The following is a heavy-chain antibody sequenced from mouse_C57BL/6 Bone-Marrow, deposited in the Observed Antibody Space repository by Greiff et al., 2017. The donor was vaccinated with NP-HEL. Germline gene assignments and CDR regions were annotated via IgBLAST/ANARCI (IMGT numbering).Heavy chain of an antibody. V-gene: IGHV10-3*01. CDR3: VRVITTVVATNYYAMDY. CDR1: GFTFNTYA. CDR2: IRSKSSNYAT. J-gene: IGHJ4*01. Sequence: EVQRVESGGGLVQPKGSLKLSCAASGFTFNTYAMHWVRQAPGKGLEWVARIRSKSSNYATYYADSVKDRFTISRDDSQSMLYLQMNNLKTEDTAMYYCVRVITTVVATNYYAMDYWGQGTSVTVSS. D-gene: IGHD1-1*01.